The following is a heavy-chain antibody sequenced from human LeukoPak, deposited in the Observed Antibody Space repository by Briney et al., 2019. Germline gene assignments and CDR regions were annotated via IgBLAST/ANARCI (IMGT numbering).Heavy chain of an antibody. Sequence: SETLSLTCTVSGGSISSYYWSWIRQPAGKGLEWIGRIYTSGSTNYNPSLKSRVTMSVDTSKNQFSLKLSSVTAADTAVYYCARVHYGSGSYSERKNWFDPWGQGTLDTVSS. CDR1: GGSISSYY. CDR3: ARVHYGSGSYSERKNWFDP. V-gene: IGHV4-4*07. D-gene: IGHD3-10*01. CDR2: IYTSGST. J-gene: IGHJ5*02.